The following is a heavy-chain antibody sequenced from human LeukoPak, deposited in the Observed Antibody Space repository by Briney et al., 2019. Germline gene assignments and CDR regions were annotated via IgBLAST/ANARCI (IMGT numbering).Heavy chain of an antibody. CDR1: GFTFSSYA. Sequence: GGSLRLSCAASGFTFSSYAMSWVRQAPEKGLEWVSSISNSGGRTFYTDSVKGRFTISRDNSKITLYLQMNSLRAEDTAVYYCASTAAAGEFDYWGQGTLVTVSS. CDR3: ASTAAAGEFDY. J-gene: IGHJ4*02. D-gene: IGHD6-13*01. CDR2: ISNSGGRT. V-gene: IGHV3-23*01.